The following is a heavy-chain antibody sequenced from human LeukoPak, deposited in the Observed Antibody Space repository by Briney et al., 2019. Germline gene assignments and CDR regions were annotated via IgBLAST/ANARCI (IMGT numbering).Heavy chain of an antibody. Sequence: GGSLRLSCAASGFTVSSNYMSWVRQAPGKGLEWVSAISGSGGSTYYADSVKGRFTISRDNPKNTLYLQMNSLRAEDTAVYYCAKAKRVPAAMGYYYYYMDVWGKGTTVTVSS. CDR3: AKAKRVPAAMGYYYYYMDV. CDR1: GFTVSSNY. J-gene: IGHJ6*03. CDR2: ISGSGGST. V-gene: IGHV3-23*01. D-gene: IGHD2-2*01.